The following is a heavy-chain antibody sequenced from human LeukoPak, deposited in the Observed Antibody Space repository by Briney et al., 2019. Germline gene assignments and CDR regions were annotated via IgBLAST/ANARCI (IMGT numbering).Heavy chain of an antibody. CDR1: GFTFDDYA. V-gene: IGHV3-43D*03. J-gene: IGHJ5*02. D-gene: IGHD2-2*01. CDR2: ISWDGGST. CDR3: AKDRHAPGRYCSITTCFPFDP. Sequence: GGSLRLSCAASGFTFDDYAMHWVRQAPGKGLEWVSLISWDGGSTYYADSVKGRFTISRDNSKNSLYLQMNSLRGEETAVYYCAKDRHAPGRYCSITTCFPFDPCGQGALVTVSS.